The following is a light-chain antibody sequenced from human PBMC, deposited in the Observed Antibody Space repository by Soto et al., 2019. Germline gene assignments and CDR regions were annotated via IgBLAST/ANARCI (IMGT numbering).Light chain of an antibody. J-gene: IGKJ1*01. CDR2: GAS. V-gene: IGKV3-20*01. CDR1: QSVSSSF. Sequence: EIVLTQSPGTLSLSPGERATLSCRASQSVSSSFLAWYQQKPGQAPRLLIFGASSRATGIPDSFSGSGSGTDFTLTISGLEAEDFAVYYCTQYDSSPWTVGQGTRVEI. CDR3: TQYDSSPWT.